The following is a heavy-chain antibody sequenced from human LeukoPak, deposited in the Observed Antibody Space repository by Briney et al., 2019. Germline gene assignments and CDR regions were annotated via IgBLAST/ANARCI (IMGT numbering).Heavy chain of an antibody. J-gene: IGHJ4*02. CDR1: GFTFSSSW. Sequence: SGGSLRLSCVASGFTFSSSWMYWVRQAPGKGLVWASRISSDGSSTTYADSVKGRFTISRDNAMNTLYLQMNSLRVEDTAVYYCARADSSWANDYWGQGTLVTVSS. CDR2: ISSDGSST. V-gene: IGHV3-74*01. CDR3: ARADSSWANDY. D-gene: IGHD6-13*01.